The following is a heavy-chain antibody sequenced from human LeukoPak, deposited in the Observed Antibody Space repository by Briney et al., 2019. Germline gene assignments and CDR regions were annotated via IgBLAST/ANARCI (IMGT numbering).Heavy chain of an antibody. CDR3: ARGKARYCSSTSCYYGY. J-gene: IGHJ4*02. D-gene: IGHD2-2*01. CDR1: GYTFTGYY. Sequence: GASVKVSCKASGYTFTGYYTHWVRQAPGQGLEWMGWINPNSGGTNYAQKFQGRVTMTRDTSISTAYMELSRLRSDDTAVYYCARGKARYCSSTSCYYGYWGQGTLVTVSS. CDR2: INPNSGGT. V-gene: IGHV1-2*02.